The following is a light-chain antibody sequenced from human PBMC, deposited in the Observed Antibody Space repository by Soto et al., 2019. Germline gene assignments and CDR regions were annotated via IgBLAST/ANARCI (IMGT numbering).Light chain of an antibody. J-gene: IGKJ1*01. CDR3: QQYDNLPRT. V-gene: IGKV3-15*01. CDR1: QSVRSN. Sequence: EKVMTQSPATLSVSPGERATLSCGASQSVRSNVAWYQQKPGQPPRLLIYDASTRATRIPSRFSGSGSGTEFTLTISSLKSEDFVVYYCQQYDNLPRTFGQGTKVDIK. CDR2: DAS.